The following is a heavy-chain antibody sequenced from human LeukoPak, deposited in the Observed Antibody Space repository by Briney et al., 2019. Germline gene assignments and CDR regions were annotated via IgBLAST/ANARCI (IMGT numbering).Heavy chain of an antibody. D-gene: IGHD3-10*01. Sequence: PGGSLRLSCAASGFTFSSYAMSWVRQAPGKGLEWVSAISASGGSTYYADSVKGRFAIFRDNSKNTLYLQMNSLRAEDTAVYYCAKDRSYYYGSGSYYILDYWGQGTLVTVSS. V-gene: IGHV3-23*01. CDR2: ISASGGST. CDR1: GFTFSSYA. CDR3: AKDRSYYYGSGSYYILDY. J-gene: IGHJ4*02.